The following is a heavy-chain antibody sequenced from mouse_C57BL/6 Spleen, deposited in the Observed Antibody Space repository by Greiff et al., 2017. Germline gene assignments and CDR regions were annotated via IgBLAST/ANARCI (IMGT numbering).Heavy chain of an antibody. CDR1: GFSLTSYG. D-gene: IGHD3-1*01. CDR3: ARGARRAFAY. CDR2: IWPGGST. Sequence: QVQLQQSGPGLVQPSPCLSITCTASGFSLTSYGVHWVRQSPGKGLEWLGVIWPGGSTDYYAAFISSLTISKDKSKSQVFFKMNSLEADDTAIYYCARGARRAFAYWGQGTLVTVSA. V-gene: IGHV2-2*01. J-gene: IGHJ3*01.